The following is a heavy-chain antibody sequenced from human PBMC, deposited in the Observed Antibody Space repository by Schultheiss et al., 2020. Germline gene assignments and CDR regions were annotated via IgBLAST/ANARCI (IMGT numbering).Heavy chain of an antibody. J-gene: IGHJ6*02. V-gene: IGHV4-59*01. CDR1: GGSISSYY. CDR2: YSGST. Sequence: SETLSLTCTVSGGSISSYYWSWIRQPPGKGLEWIGYYSGSTNHNPSLKSRVTISVDTSKNQFSLKLSSVTAADTAVYYCARGRSGYDYYYYYGMDVWGQGTTVTVSS. D-gene: IGHD5-12*01. CDR3: ARGRSGYDYYYYYGMDV.